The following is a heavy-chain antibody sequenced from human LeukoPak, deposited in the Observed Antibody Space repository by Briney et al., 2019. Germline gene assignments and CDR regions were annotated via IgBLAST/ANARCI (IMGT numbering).Heavy chain of an antibody. V-gene: IGHV1-18*01. CDR2: ISASNGNT. Sequence: ASVKVSCMASGYTFTRYGISWVRQAPGQGLQWLGWISASNGNTNYAQKFRDRVTMSTDTSTGTAYLDVRSLTSDDTAVYYCARDHSNWNYAPDFWGQGTLVIVSS. J-gene: IGHJ4*02. CDR1: GYTFTRYG. CDR3: ARDHSNWNYAPDF. D-gene: IGHD1-7*01.